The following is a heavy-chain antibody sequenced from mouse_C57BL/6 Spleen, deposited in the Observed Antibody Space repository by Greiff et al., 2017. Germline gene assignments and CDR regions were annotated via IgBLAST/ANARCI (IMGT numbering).Heavy chain of an antibody. D-gene: IGHD2-5*01. CDR2: ISNGGGST. V-gene: IGHV5-12*01. CDR3: ARRNSNYYYFDY. CDR1: GFTFSDYY. Sequence: EVQGVESGGGLVQPGGSLKLSCAASGFTFSDYYMYWVRQTPEKRLEWVAYISNGGGSTYYPDTVKGRFTISRDNAKNTLYLQMSRLKSEDTAMYYCARRNSNYYYFDYWGQGTTLTVSS. J-gene: IGHJ2*01.